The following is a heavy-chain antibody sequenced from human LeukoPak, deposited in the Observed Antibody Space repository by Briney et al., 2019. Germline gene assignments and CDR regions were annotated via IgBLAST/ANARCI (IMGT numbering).Heavy chain of an antibody. V-gene: IGHV1-69*04. J-gene: IGHJ5*02. CDR3: ARDDYGDYYNWFDP. Sequence: SVKVSCKASGGTFSSYAISWVRQAPGQGLEWMGRIIPILGIANYAQKFQGRVTITADKSTSTAYMELSSLRSEDTAVYYCARDDYGDYYNWFDPWGQGTLVTVSS. CDR2: IIPILGIA. CDR1: GGTFSSYA. D-gene: IGHD4-17*01.